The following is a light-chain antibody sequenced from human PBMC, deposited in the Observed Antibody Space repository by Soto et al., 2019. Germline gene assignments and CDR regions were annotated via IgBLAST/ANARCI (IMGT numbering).Light chain of an antibody. CDR3: QQYYTTPRA. V-gene: IGKV4-1*01. J-gene: IGKJ1*01. Sequence: DIVMTQSPDSLAVSLGERATINCKSSQSVLYSSNNKNYLAWYQQKPGQPPTLLIYWASTRESGVPYRFSGSGSGTDFTLTISSLQAEDVAVYYCQQYYTTPRAFGQGTKVEI. CDR2: WAS. CDR1: QSVLYSSNNKNY.